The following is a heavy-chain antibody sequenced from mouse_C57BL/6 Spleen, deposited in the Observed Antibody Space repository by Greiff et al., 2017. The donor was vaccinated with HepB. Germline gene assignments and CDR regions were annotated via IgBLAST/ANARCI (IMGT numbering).Heavy chain of an antibody. CDR1: GYAFSSSW. J-gene: IGHJ2*01. Sequence: QVQLQQSGPELVKPGASVKISCKASGYAFSSSWMNWVKQRPGQGLEWIGRIYPGDGDTNYNGKFKGKATLTADKSSSTAYMQLSSLTSEDSAVYFCAREDYDVPYYFDYWGQGTTLTVSS. V-gene: IGHV1-82*01. D-gene: IGHD2-4*01. CDR2: IYPGDGDT. CDR3: AREDYDVPYYFDY.